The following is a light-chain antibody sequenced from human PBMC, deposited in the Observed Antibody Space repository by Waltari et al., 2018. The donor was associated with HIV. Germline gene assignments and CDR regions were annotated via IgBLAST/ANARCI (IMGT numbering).Light chain of an antibody. CDR2: RNH. CDR1: RSNIGSNY. Sequence: QSVLTQPPSVSGTPGQRVTISCSGSRSNIGSNYVYWYQQLPGTAPKLLIYRNHQRPSGVPDRFSGSKSGNTASLTISGLQAEDEADYYCCSYAGSYGYVFGTGTKVTVL. CDR3: CSYAGSYGYV. J-gene: IGLJ1*01. V-gene: IGLV1-47*01.